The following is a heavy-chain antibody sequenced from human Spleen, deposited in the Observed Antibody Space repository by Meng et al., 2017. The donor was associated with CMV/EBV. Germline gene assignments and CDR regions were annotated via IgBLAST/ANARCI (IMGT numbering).Heavy chain of an antibody. D-gene: IGHD6-6*01. V-gene: IGHV1-2*02. CDR2: INPNSGGT. CDR3: ARERSSSSGDYYYYGMDV. CDR1: GGTFSSYA. Sequence: ASVKVSCKASGGTFSSYAISWVRQAPGQGLEWMGWINPNSGGTNYAQKFQGRVTMTRDTSISTAYMELSRLRSDDTAVYYCARERSSSSGDYYYYGMDVWGQGTTVTVSS. J-gene: IGHJ6*02.